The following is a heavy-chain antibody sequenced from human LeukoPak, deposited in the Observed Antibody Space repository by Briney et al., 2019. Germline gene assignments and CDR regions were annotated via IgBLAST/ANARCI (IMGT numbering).Heavy chain of an antibody. CDR2: IKPDGSEK. CDR1: GFTFSSYW. D-gene: IGHD6-13*01. V-gene: IGHV3-7*01. J-gene: IGHJ4*02. Sequence: GGSLRLSCAASGFTFSSYWMSWVRQAPGKGLEWVANIKPDGSEKYYVDSVTGRFTISRDNANNSLYLQMNSLRVEDTAVYYCARDLKATPGINFDCWGQGTLVTVSS. CDR3: ARDLKATPGINFDC.